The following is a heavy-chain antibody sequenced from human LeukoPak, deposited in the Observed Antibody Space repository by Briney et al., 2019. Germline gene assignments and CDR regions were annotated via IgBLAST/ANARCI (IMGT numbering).Heavy chain of an antibody. V-gene: IGHV1-3*01. CDR1: GYTFTSYT. CDR2: INAGNGNT. CDR3: ARGIAVAGNYFDY. D-gene: IGHD6-19*01. Sequence: GASVKVSCKASGYTFTSYTMHWVRQAPGQRLEWMGWINAGNGNTKYSQKFQGRVTNTRDTSASTAYMELSSLRSEDTAVYYCARGIAVAGNYFDYWGQGTLVTVSS. J-gene: IGHJ4*02.